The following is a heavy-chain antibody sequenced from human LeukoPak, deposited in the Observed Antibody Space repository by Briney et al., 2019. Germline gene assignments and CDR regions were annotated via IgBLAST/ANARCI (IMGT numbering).Heavy chain of an antibody. CDR1: GFTFSSFA. J-gene: IGHJ4*02. D-gene: IGHD2-21*01. V-gene: IGHV3-23*01. Sequence: GGSLRLSCSASGFTFSSFAMNWVRQAPGKGLEWVSIISGYGDTTYYTDSVRGRFTISRDNSKNTLYLQMNSLRAKDTAIYYCAKIPRVAPVSVPNFDHWGQGTLVTVSS. CDR3: AKIPRVAPVSVPNFDH. CDR2: ISGYGDTT.